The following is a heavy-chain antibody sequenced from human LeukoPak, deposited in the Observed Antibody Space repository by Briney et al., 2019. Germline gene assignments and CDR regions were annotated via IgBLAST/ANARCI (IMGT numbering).Heavy chain of an antibody. CDR1: GGSVSSGNSY. D-gene: IGHD2-15*01. J-gene: IGHJ4*02. Sequence: SETLSLTCTVSGGSVSSGNSYWSWIRQPPGKGLEWIGYIYYTGNTNYNPSLKSRVTISVDTSKNQFSLKLSSVTAADTAVYYCATDTGYCSGGSCYHNYFDYWGQGTLVTVSS. CDR2: IYYTGNT. V-gene: IGHV4-61*01. CDR3: ATDTGYCSGGSCYHNYFDY.